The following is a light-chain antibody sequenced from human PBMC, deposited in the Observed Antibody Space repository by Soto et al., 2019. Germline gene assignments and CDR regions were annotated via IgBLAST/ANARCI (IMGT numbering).Light chain of an antibody. Sequence: QSVLTQPASVSGSPGQSITISCTETSSDVGGYNYVSWYQQHPGKAPKLMIYEVSKWPSGVSNRFSGSKSGNTASLTISGLQAEDEADYYCSSYTRIGTLVFGGGTKLTVL. CDR1: SSDVGGYNY. CDR2: EVS. V-gene: IGLV2-14*01. J-gene: IGLJ2*01. CDR3: SSYTRIGTLV.